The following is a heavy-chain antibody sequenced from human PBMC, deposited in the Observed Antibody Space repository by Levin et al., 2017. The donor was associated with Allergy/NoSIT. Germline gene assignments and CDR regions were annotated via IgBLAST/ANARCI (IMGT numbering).Heavy chain of an antibody. CDR2: IDPSDSYS. Sequence: GESLKISCKGSGYSFSNYWITWVRQMPGKGLEWMGRIDPSDSYSAYSPSFQGHVTISTDNSINTAYLQWSSLKASDSAMYYCARETENIAPQNWLDPWGQGTLVTVSS. CDR1: GYSFSNYW. J-gene: IGHJ5*02. V-gene: IGHV5-10-1*01. D-gene: IGHD6-6*01. CDR3: ARETENIAPQNWLDP.